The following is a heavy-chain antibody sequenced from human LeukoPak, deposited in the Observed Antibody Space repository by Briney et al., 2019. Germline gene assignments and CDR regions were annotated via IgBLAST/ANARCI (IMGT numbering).Heavy chain of an antibody. Sequence: SGGSLRLSCAASGFTFYDYAMHWVRHAPGKGLEWVSGISWNSGSIGYADSVKGRFTISRDNAKNSLYLQMNSLRAEDTALYYCAKDILGIVGATMGFDYWGQGTLVTVSS. J-gene: IGHJ4*02. D-gene: IGHD1-26*01. CDR1: GFTFYDYA. V-gene: IGHV3-9*01. CDR2: ISWNSGSI. CDR3: AKDILGIVGATMGFDY.